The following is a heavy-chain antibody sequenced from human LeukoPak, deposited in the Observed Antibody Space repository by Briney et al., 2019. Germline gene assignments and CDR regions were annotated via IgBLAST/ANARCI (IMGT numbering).Heavy chain of an antibody. CDR3: ARVGYCSSTSCLRGSDFDY. CDR1: GFTFSSYA. J-gene: IGHJ4*02. Sequence: HPGGSLRLSCAASGFTFSSYAMHWVRQAPGKGLEWVAVISYDGSNKYYADSVKGRFTISRDNSKNTLYLQMNSLRAEDTAVYYCARVGYCSSTSCLRGSDFDYWGQGTLVTVSS. CDR2: ISYDGSNK. D-gene: IGHD2-2*01. V-gene: IGHV3-30-3*01.